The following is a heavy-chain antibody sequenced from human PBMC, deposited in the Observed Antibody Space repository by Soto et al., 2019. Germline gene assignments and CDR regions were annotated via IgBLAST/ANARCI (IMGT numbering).Heavy chain of an antibody. CDR2: VYYSGIT. Sequence: QVLLQESGPRLVKPSQTLSLTCTVSGASIRRRGYYWSWIRHHPGEGLEWIGFVYYSGITDYNPSLKSRVSISADTSKNEFSLRLYSVTAADTGVYYCASSGGPEGDWFDPWGPGTLVTVSS. D-gene: IGHD2-15*01. J-gene: IGHJ5*02. CDR1: GASIRRRGYY. V-gene: IGHV4-31*03. CDR3: ASSGGPEGDWFDP.